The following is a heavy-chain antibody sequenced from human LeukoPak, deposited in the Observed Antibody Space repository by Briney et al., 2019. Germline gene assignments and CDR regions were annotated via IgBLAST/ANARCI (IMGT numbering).Heavy chain of an antibody. CDR2: INPNSGGT. D-gene: IGHD6-19*01. CDR1: GYTFTGYY. Sequence: ASVKVSCKASGYTFTGYYLHWVRQAPGQGLEWMGRINPNSGGTNYAEKLQGRVTMTRDTSISTAYMELSSLRSDDTAVYYCARDWGLYSSGSGPYYFDYWGQGTLVTVSS. J-gene: IGHJ4*02. V-gene: IGHV1-2*06. CDR3: ARDWGLYSSGSGPYYFDY.